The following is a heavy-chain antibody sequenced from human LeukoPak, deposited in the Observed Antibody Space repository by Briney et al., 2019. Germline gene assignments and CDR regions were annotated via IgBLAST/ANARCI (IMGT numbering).Heavy chain of an antibody. V-gene: IGHV1-18*01. CDR3: ARHLDPTDAFDI. D-gene: IGHD2-2*03. Sequence: GESLKISCKASGYTFTSYGISWVRQAPGQGLEWMGWISAYNGNTNYAQKLQGRVTMTTDTSTSTAYMELRSLRSDDTAVYYCARHLDPTDAFDIWGQGTMVTVSS. CDR1: GYTFTSYG. CDR2: ISAYNGNT. J-gene: IGHJ3*02.